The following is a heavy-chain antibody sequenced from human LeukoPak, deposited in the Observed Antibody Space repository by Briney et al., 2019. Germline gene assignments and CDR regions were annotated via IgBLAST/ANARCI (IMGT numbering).Heavy chain of an antibody. CDR3: ARGPSWAFDS. J-gene: IGHJ4*02. CDR1: GYTFTDYY. Sequence: ASVTVSCKASGYTFTDYYMHWVRQAPGQGLEWMGLINPNNGGTNYAQKFQGRVTITRDTSISTAYMELTSLRSDDTAMYYCARGPSWAFDSWGQGTLVTVSS. D-gene: IGHD6-13*01. V-gene: IGHV1-2*02. CDR2: INPNNGGT.